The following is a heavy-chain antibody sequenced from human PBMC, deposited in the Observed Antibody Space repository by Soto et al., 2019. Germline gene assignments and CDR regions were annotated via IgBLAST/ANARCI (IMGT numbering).Heavy chain of an antibody. CDR2: IYPGDSDT. CDR3: ARIGSSTSEPYGMDV. J-gene: IGHJ6*02. Sequence: PGESLKISCKGSGYSFTSYWIGWVRQMPGKGLEWMGIIYPGDSDTRYSPSFQGQVTISAGKSISTAYLQWSSLKASDTAMYYCARIGSSTSEPYGMDVWGQGTTVTVSS. V-gene: IGHV5-51*01. D-gene: IGHD2-2*01. CDR1: GYSFTSYW.